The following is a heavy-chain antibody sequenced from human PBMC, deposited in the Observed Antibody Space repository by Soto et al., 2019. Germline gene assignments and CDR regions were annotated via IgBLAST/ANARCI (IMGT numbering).Heavy chain of an antibody. CDR1: GFTFSSYS. D-gene: IGHD3-22*01. CDR2: ISSSSSYI. V-gene: IGHV3-21*01. J-gene: IGHJ4*02. Sequence: GGSLRLSCAASGFTFSSYSMNWARQAPGKGLEWVSSISSSSSYIYYADSVKGRFTISRDNAKNSLYLQMNSLRAEDTAVYYCARVGVLYYDSSGYYLFDYWGQGTLVTVSS. CDR3: ARVGVLYYDSSGYYLFDY.